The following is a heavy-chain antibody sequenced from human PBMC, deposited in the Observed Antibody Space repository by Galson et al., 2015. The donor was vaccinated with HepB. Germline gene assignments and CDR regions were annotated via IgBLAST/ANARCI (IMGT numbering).Heavy chain of an antibody. CDR3: AREDYHSGQIFWYFDL. V-gene: IGHV3-30-3*01. D-gene: IGHD3-10*01. CDR1: GFTFSSYA. J-gene: IGHJ2*01. CDR2: ISYDGTRT. Sequence: SLRLSCAASGFTFSSYALHWVRQAPGKGLEWLSVISYDGTRTFYADSVKGRFSIARSNSKNTVYLQVKSLRADDTAIYYCAREDYHSGQIFWYFDLWGGGTLVTVSS.